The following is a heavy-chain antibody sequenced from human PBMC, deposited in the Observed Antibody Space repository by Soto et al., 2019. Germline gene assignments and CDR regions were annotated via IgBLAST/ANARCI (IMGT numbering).Heavy chain of an antibody. CDR2: ISGSGDST. V-gene: IGHV3-23*01. Sequence: EVQLLESGGGLVQPGGSLRLSCAASGFTFRSYAMRWVRQAPEKGLEWVSAISGSGDSTYYADSVKGRFTISRDNSKNTLYLQMNSLRAEDTAVYYCARRGSGSYYDYWGQETLVTVSS. CDR3: ARRGSGSYYDY. CDR1: GFTFRSYA. D-gene: IGHD1-26*01. J-gene: IGHJ4*02.